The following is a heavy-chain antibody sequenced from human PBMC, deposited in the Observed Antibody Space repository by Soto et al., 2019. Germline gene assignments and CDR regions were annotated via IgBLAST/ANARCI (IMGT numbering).Heavy chain of an antibody. J-gene: IGHJ6*02. Sequence: PSETLSLTCAVYGGSFSGYYWSWIRQPPGKGLEWIGEINHSGSTNYNPSLKSRVTISVDTSKNQFSLKLSSVTAADTAVYYCARDADLRVYYYYYGMDVWGQGPTVTVYS. V-gene: IGHV4-34*01. CDR3: ARDADLRVYYYYYGMDV. D-gene: IGHD3-16*01. CDR1: GGSFSGYY. CDR2: INHSGST.